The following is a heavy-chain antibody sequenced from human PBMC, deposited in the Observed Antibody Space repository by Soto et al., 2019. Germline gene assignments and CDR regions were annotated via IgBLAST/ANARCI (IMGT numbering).Heavy chain of an antibody. Sequence: GGSLRLSCAASGFTFRSYGMNWVRQAPGKGLEWVSSISSSSFSINYADSVKGRFSISRDNAQNSLHLQMNNLRAEDTAVYYCARNESSNIYGMDVWGQGTTVTVSS. D-gene: IGHD6-6*01. CDR1: GFTFRSYG. V-gene: IGHV3-21*01. J-gene: IGHJ6*02. CDR2: ISSSSFSI. CDR3: ARNESSNIYGMDV.